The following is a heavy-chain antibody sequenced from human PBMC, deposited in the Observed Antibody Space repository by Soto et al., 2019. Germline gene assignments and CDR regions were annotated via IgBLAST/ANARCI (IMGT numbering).Heavy chain of an antibody. V-gene: IGHV3-74*01. CDR3: ARESGDWPLNWFDP. J-gene: IGHJ5*02. D-gene: IGHD2-21*02. Sequence: QPGGSLRLSCAASGFNFSNHWMHWVRQRPAEGLVWVSRTTSDGKSKADAASVQGRFAISRDNAKNTLYLQMNGLTAEDTAVYYCARESGDWPLNWFDPWGQGTLVAVSS. CDR1: GFNFSNHW. CDR2: TTSDGKSK.